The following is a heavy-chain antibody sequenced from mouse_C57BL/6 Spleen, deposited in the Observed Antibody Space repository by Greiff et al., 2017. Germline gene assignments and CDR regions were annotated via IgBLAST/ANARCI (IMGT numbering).Heavy chain of an antibody. CDR2: ISNLAYSI. Sequence: EVQRVESGGGLVQPGGSLKLSCAASGFTFSDYGMAWVRQAPRKGPEWVAFISNLAYSIYYADTVTGRFTISRENAKNTLYLEMSSLRSEDTAMYYCARRVYGSSDWYFDVWGTGTTVTVSS. J-gene: IGHJ1*03. CDR1: GFTFSDYG. V-gene: IGHV5-15*01. CDR3: ARRVYGSSDWYFDV. D-gene: IGHD1-1*01.